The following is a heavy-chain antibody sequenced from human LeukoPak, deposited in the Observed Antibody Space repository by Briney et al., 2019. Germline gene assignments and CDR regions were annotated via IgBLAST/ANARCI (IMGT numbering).Heavy chain of an antibody. Sequence: GGSLRLSCAASGFTFSSYAMHWVRQAPGKGLEYVSAISSNGGSTYYANSVKGRFTISGDNSKNTLYLQMGSLRAEDMAVYYCARDGNFPYDFWSGYTRDYYYGMDVWGQGTTVTVSS. J-gene: IGHJ6*02. CDR1: GFTFSSYA. CDR2: ISSNGGST. CDR3: ARDGNFPYDFWSGYTRDYYYGMDV. D-gene: IGHD3-3*01. V-gene: IGHV3-64*01.